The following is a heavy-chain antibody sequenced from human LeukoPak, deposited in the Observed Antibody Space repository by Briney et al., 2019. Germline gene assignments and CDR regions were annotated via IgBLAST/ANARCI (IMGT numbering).Heavy chain of an antibody. J-gene: IGHJ5*02. D-gene: IGHD6-6*01. CDR3: ARVRYSSSSPWFDP. V-gene: IGHV3-21*06. Sequence: PGGSLRLSCAASGFTFSSYSMKWVRQAPGKGLEWVSSIHSSSNYINYVESVKGRFTISRDNAKNSLYLQMNSLRAEDTAVYYCARVRYSSSSPWFDPWGQGTLVTVSS. CDR1: GFTFSSYS. CDR2: IHSSSNYI.